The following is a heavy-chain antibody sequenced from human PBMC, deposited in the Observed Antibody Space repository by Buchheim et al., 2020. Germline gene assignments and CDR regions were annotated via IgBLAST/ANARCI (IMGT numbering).Heavy chain of an antibody. CDR2: IYHSGST. J-gene: IGHJ4*02. CDR3: ASDRIGYCSGGSCYRDFDY. CDR1: GGSISSSNW. V-gene: IGHV4-4*02. D-gene: IGHD2-15*01. Sequence: LVKPSGTLSLTCAVSGGSISSSNWWSWVRQPPGKGLEWIGEIYHSGSTNYNPSLKSRVTITVDKSKNQFSLKLSSVPAADTAVYYCASDRIGYCSGGSCYRDFDYWGQGTL.